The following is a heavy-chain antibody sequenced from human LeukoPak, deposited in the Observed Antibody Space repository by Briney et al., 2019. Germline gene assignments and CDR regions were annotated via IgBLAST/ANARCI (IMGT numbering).Heavy chain of an antibody. J-gene: IGHJ4*02. CDR3: AKDYYYGSGSTPPRLDY. CDR1: GYILSELS. D-gene: IGHD3-10*01. V-gene: IGHV1-24*01. CDR2: FDPEDGET. Sequence: ASVKVSCKVSGYILSELSMHWVRQTPGKGLEWMGGFDPEDGETIYAQKFQGRVTMTEDTSTDTAYMELSSLRSEDTAVYYCAKDYYYGSGSTPPRLDYWGQGTLVTVSS.